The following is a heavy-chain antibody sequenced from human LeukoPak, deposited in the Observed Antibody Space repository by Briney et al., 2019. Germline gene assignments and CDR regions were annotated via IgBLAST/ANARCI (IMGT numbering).Heavy chain of an antibody. Sequence: SETLSLTCSVSGDSINGYYWSWIRQPPGKGLEWIGYIYYSGITNYNPSLKSRLTISLDRSKNQFSLKLNSVTAADTALYYCARHFAYSSSSYFDYWGQGSLVTVSS. D-gene: IGHD6-6*01. V-gene: IGHV4-59*08. CDR1: GDSINGYY. CDR3: ARHFAYSSSSYFDY. CDR2: IYYSGIT. J-gene: IGHJ4*02.